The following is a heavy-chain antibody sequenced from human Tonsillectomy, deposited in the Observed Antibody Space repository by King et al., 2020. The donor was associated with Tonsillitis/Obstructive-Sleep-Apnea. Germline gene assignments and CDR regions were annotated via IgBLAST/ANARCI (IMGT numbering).Heavy chain of an antibody. CDR3: ARDPHGGGTSCYTDWYFDL. D-gene: IGHD2-2*02. CDR1: GGTFSSYA. Sequence: QLVQSGAEVKKPGSSVKVSCKASGGTFSSYAISWVRQAPGQGLEWMGTIIPILDITNYAQKFQGRVTITADKSTSTAYMELSSLRSEDTAVYYCARDPHGGGTSCYTDWYFDLWGRGTLVTVSS. J-gene: IGHJ2*01. CDR2: IIPILDIT. V-gene: IGHV1-69*04.